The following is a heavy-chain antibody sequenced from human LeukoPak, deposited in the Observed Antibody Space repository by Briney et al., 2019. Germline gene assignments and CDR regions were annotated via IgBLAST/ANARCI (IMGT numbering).Heavy chain of an antibody. D-gene: IGHD1-26*01. Sequence: ASVKVSCKASGYTFTSYDINWVRQATGQGLEWLGWISAYKGNTNYAQNLQGRVTMTTVTSTSTAYMELRSLRSDDTAVYYCARDPTGLVGPTDYWGQGTLVTDSS. V-gene: IGHV1-18*01. CDR3: ARDPTGLVGPTDY. J-gene: IGHJ4*02. CDR1: GYTFTSYD. CDR2: ISAYKGNT.